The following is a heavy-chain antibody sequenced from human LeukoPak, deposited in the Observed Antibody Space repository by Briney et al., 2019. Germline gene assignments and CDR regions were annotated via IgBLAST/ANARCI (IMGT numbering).Heavy chain of an antibody. D-gene: IGHD6-13*01. CDR1: GGSISSYY. J-gene: IGHJ1*01. CDR3: ARGVGVWGIAAAGWGYFQH. V-gene: IGHV4-59*01. Sequence: PSETLSLTCTVSGGSISSYYWSWIRQPPGKGLEWIGYIYYSGSTNYNPSLKSRVTISVDTSKNQFSLKLSSVTAADTAVYYCARGVGVWGIAAAGWGYFQHWGQGTLVTVSS. CDR2: IYYSGST.